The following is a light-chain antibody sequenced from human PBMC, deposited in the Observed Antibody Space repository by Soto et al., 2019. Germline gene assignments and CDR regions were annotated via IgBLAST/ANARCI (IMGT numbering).Light chain of an antibody. CDR1: QNVGNN. Sequence: EIVMTQSPDTLCVSLGESATLSCRASQNVGNNLAWYQQQPGQPPRLLLYGASTRSSGMPPWFGGGGSGTYFTPISSYLRADGAGGYYRQQDNHSVTFGGGTRLEI. CDR2: GAS. J-gene: IGKJ4*01. CDR3: QQDNHSVT. V-gene: IGKV3D-15*01.